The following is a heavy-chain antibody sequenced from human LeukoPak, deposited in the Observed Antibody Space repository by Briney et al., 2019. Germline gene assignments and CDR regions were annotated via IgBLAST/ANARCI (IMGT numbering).Heavy chain of an antibody. CDR3: ARVGTILYAFDI. Sequence: SVKVSCKASGYTFTSYDINWVRQATGQGLEWMGGIIPIFGTANYAQKFQGRVTITADESTSTAYMELSSLRSEDTAVYYCARVGTILYAFDIWGQGTMVTVSS. CDR1: GYTFTSYD. D-gene: IGHD3-9*01. CDR2: IIPIFGTA. J-gene: IGHJ3*02. V-gene: IGHV1-69*13.